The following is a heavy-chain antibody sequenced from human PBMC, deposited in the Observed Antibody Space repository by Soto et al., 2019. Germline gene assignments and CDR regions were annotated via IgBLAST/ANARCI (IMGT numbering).Heavy chain of an antibody. CDR2: ISSSGNTI. D-gene: IGHD2-8*01. CDR3: AKDQENCTNGVCPDYYGMDV. V-gene: IGHV3-11*01. J-gene: IGHJ6*02. Sequence: GGSLRLSCAASGFTFSDYYMSWIRQAPGKGLQWISYISSSGNTIYYADSVKGRFTISRDNSRNTLYLQMNSLRAEDTAVYYCAKDQENCTNGVCPDYYGMDVWGQGTTVTVSS. CDR1: GFTFSDYY.